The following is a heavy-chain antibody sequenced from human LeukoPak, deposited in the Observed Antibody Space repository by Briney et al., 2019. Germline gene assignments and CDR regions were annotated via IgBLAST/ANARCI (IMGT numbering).Heavy chain of an antibody. CDR3: ARGSRYSGRYYRAYYYYMDV. V-gene: IGHV4-34*01. CDR1: GGTVCGYY. J-gene: IGHJ6*03. D-gene: IGHD1-26*01. Sequence: PSETLSFTSSVYGGTVCGYYWSWIPHPPGKGLEWMGETNHSGSTNSNPFLNSRVITGVDTSKTQFSLKLSSVTAADTAVYYCARGSRYSGRYYRAYYYYMDVWGKGTTVTVSS. CDR2: TNHSGST.